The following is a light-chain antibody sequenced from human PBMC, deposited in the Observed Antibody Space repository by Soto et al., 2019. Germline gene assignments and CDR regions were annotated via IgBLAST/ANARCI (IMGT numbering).Light chain of an antibody. CDR3: LQDYNFPRT. Sequence: IQMTQSPSTLSASVGDRVTIACRASQSISDSLAWYQQKPGKAPRLLIYDASSLQSGVPSRFSGSASGTDFTLTISSLHPEDFTTYYCLQDYNFPRTFGQGTKVDI. CDR1: QSISDS. CDR2: DAS. V-gene: IGKV1-6*01. J-gene: IGKJ1*01.